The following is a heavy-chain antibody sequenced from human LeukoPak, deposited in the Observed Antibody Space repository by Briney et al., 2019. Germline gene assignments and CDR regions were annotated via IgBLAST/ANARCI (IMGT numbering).Heavy chain of an antibody. Sequence: SETLSLTCTVSGGSISSGDYYWSWIRQPPGKGLEWIGYIYYSGSTYYNPSLKSRVTISVDTSNNQFSLKLSSVTAADTAVYYCARHAGGIAAAGTRPFDYWGQGTLVTVSS. CDR3: ARHAGGIAAAGTRPFDY. J-gene: IGHJ4*02. CDR1: GGSISSGDYY. V-gene: IGHV4-30-4*01. D-gene: IGHD6-13*01. CDR2: IYYSGST.